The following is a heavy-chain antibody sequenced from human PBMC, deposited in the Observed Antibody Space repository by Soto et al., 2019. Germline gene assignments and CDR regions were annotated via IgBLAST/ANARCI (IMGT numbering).Heavy chain of an antibody. D-gene: IGHD1-7*01. V-gene: IGHV1-69*06. Sequence: SVKVSCKASGGTFSSYAISWVRQAPGQGLEWMGGIIPIFGTANYAQKFQGRVTITADKSTSTAYMELSSLRSEDTAVYYCARELELPLGFDYWGQGALVTSPQ. CDR2: IIPIFGTA. CDR1: GGTFSSYA. J-gene: IGHJ4*02. CDR3: ARELELPLGFDY.